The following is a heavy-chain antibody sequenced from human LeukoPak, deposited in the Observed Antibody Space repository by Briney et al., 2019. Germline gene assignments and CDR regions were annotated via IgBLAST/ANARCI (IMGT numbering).Heavy chain of an antibody. CDR2: ITVSGCTT. Sequence: GGSLRLSCAASEFTFSSYAMQWVRQAPGKGLEWVSGITVSGCTTYYTDSVKGRFTISRDNSKNTLYLQMNSLRAEDSAVYYCAKYLTARGPPYALDVWGQGTTVTVSS. D-gene: IGHD1-14*01. CDR1: EFTFSSYA. V-gene: IGHV3-23*01. CDR3: AKYLTARGPPYALDV. J-gene: IGHJ6*02.